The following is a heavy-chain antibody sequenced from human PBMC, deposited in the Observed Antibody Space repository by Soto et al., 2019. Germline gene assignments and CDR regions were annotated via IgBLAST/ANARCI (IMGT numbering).Heavy chain of an antibody. Sequence: QVQLVESGGGVVQPGRSLRLSCAASGFTFSSYGMHWVRQAPGKGLEWVAVIWYDGSNKYYADSVKGRFTISRDNSKNTLYLQMNSLRAEDTAVYYCARDGGIAAAGITYFDLWGRDTLVTVSS. CDR1: GFTFSSYG. V-gene: IGHV3-33*01. CDR2: IWYDGSNK. D-gene: IGHD6-13*01. CDR3: ARDGGIAAAGITYFDL. J-gene: IGHJ2*01.